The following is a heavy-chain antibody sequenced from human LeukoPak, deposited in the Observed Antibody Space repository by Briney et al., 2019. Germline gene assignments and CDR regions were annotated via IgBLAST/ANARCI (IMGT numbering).Heavy chain of an antibody. V-gene: IGHV4-34*01. D-gene: IGHD2-15*01. Sequence: SETLPLTCAVYGGSFSGYYWSWIRQPPGKGLEWIGEINHGGSTNYNPSLKSRVTISVDTSKNQFSLKLTSVTAADTAVYYCARVEVEILSHYMDVWGRGTTVTVSS. J-gene: IGHJ6*03. CDR2: INHGGST. CDR3: ARVEVEILSHYMDV. CDR1: GGSFSGYY.